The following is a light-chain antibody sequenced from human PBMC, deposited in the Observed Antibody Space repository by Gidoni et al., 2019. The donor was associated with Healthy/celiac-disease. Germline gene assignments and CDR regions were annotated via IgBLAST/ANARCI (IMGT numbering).Light chain of an antibody. V-gene: IGKV3-11*01. CDR2: DAS. Sequence: IVLTQSPATLSLSPGERATLSCRASQSVSSYLAWYQQKPGQAPRVLIYDASNRATGIPARFSGSGSGTDFTLTISSLEPEDFAVYYCQQRSNWLFGGGTKVEIK. J-gene: IGKJ4*01. CDR3: QQRSNWL. CDR1: QSVSSY.